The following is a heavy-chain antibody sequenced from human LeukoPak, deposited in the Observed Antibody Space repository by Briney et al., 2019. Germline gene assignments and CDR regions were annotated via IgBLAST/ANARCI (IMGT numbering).Heavy chain of an antibody. D-gene: IGHD6-25*01. V-gene: IGHV2-70*04. CDR2: IDWDDDK. CDR1: GFSLSTSGVR. CDR3: ARISGPGAFDI. J-gene: IGHJ3*02. Sequence: SGPALVKPTQTLTLTCTFSGFSLSTSGVRVSWIRQPPGKALEWLARIDWDDDKFYSTSLKSRLTISKDTSKNQVVLTMTNTDHVDTATYYCARISGPGAFDIWGQGTMVTVSS.